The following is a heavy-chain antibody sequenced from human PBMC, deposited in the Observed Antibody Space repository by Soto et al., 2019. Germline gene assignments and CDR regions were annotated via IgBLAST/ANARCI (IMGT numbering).Heavy chain of an antibody. V-gene: IGHV1-18*01. CDR3: ARVVGALGHWFDP. CDR1: GYNFNSYT. CDR2: ISAYNGNT. Sequence: QVQLVQSGAEVKKPGASVKVSCKASGYNFNSYTISWVRQAPGQGLEWMGRISAYNGNTNYAQKLQGRVTMTTDTSTSTVYMELRSLRSDDTAVHRCARVVGALGHWFDPWGQGTLVTVSS. D-gene: IGHD1-26*01. J-gene: IGHJ5*02.